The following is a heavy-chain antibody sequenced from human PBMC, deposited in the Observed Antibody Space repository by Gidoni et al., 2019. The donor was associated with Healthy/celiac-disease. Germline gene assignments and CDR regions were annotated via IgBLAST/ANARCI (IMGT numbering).Heavy chain of an antibody. V-gene: IGHV4-30-2*01. J-gene: IGHJ6*02. D-gene: IGHD5-12*01. CDR2: IYHSGST. Sequence: QLQLPESGSGLVKPSQTLSLTCAVSGGSISSGGYSWSWIRQPPGKGLEWIGYIYHSGSTYYNPSLKSRVTISVDRSKNQFSLKLSSGTAADTAVYYCARVATIQYLDVWGQGTTVTVSS. CDR3: ARVATIQYLDV. CDR1: GGSISSGGYS.